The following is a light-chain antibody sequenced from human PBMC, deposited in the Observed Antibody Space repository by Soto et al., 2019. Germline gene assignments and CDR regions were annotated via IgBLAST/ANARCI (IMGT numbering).Light chain of an antibody. CDR3: QVWDRSSDHYV. CDR2: DDT. Sequence: SYALTQPPSVSVAPGQTVRITCGGDNIESKSVHWYQQKPGQAPVLVVYDDTDRPSGIPERFSGSNSGNTATLTISRVEAGDEADYYCQVWDRSSDHYVFGTGTKVTVL. J-gene: IGLJ1*01. V-gene: IGLV3-21*02. CDR1: NIESKS.